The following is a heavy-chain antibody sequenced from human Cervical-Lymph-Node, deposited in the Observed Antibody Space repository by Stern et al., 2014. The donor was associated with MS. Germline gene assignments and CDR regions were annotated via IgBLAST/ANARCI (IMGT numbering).Heavy chain of an antibody. CDR3: AKGGSIYYYGLDV. D-gene: IGHD3-3*01. CDR1: GFSFGNYA. V-gene: IGHV3-23*04. CDR2: ISGSGGST. Sequence: EVRLVESGGGLVQPGGSLRLSCAASGFSFGNYAMTWVRQAPGKGLGCVSSISGSGGSTHYAESVKGRVTISRDNSKNTLYLQMNGLRAEDTAMYYCAKGGSIYYYGLDVWGQGTTVTVSS. J-gene: IGHJ6*02.